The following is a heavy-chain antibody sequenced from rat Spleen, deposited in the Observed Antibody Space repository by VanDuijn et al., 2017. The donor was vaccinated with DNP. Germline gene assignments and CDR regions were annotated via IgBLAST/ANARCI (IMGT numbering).Heavy chain of an antibody. CDR2: ITNGGSST. D-gene: IGHD1-11*01. Sequence: EVQLVESGGGLVQPGGSLGLSCAASGFTFRDFYMAWVRQAPEKGLEWVASITNGGSSTYYGDSVRGRFTISRDNAKSTLYLQMNSLRSEDTATYYCARDGGGPFDYWGQGVMVTVSS. CDR1: GFTFRDFY. J-gene: IGHJ2*01. V-gene: IGHV5-22*01. CDR3: ARDGGGPFDY.